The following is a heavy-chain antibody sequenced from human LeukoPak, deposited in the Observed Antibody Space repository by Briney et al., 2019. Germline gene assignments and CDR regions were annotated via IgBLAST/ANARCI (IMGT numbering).Heavy chain of an antibody. D-gene: IGHD3-22*01. Sequence: GGSLRLSCAAPGFTFSSYGMHWVRQAPGKGLEWVAVISYDGSNKYYADSVKGRFTISRDNSKNTLYLQMNSLRAEDTAVYYCAKEGGYYYDSSGYFYFDYWGQGTLVTVSS. CDR1: GFTFSSYG. CDR3: AKEGGYYYDSSGYFYFDY. V-gene: IGHV3-30*18. CDR2: ISYDGSNK. J-gene: IGHJ4*02.